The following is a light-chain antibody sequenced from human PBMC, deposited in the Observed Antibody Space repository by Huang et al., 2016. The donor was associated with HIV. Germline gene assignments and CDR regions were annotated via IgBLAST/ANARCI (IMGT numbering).Light chain of an antibody. Sequence: EIVMTQSPATLYVSPGERATPSCSASQGVGNNLAWYQQKLGQAPRLLIYGASARSTGLPARFSGSGSGTEFTLTISSLQSEDFAVYYCQQYNTWPYTFGQGT. CDR3: QQYNTWPYT. V-gene: IGKV3-15*01. CDR1: QGVGNN. CDR2: GAS. J-gene: IGKJ2*01.